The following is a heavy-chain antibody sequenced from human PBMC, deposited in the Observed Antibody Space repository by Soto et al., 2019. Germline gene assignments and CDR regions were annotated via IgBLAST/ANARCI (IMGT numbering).Heavy chain of an antibody. D-gene: IGHD3-10*01. Sequence: QVQLQESGPGLVKPSQTLSLTCTVSGGSISSGDYYWSWIRQPPGKGLEWIGYIYYSGSTYYNPSLKGRVTISLDTSKNQFSPKLSSVTAADTAVYYWARVGGFRATTIDYWGQGTLVTVSS. V-gene: IGHV4-30-4*01. CDR1: GGSISSGDYY. CDR2: IYYSGST. J-gene: IGHJ4*02. CDR3: ARVGGFRATTIDY.